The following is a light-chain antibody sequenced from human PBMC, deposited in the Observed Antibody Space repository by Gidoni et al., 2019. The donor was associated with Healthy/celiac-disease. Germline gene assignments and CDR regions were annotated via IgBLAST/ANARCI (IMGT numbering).Light chain of an antibody. CDR1: QSISSW. Sequence: DIQMTQSPSTLSASVGDRVTITCRASQSISSWLAWYQQKPGKATKLLIYKASSLESGVPSRFSGSGSGTEFTITISRLQPDDFATYYCQQYNSYWTFGQGTKVEIK. V-gene: IGKV1-5*03. J-gene: IGKJ1*01. CDR2: KAS. CDR3: QQYNSYWT.